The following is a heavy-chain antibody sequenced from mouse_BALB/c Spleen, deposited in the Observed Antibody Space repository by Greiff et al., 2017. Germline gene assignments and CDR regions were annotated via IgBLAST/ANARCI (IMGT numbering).Heavy chain of an antibody. D-gene: IGHD2-12*01. CDR2: IWGDGST. Sequence: VQLVESGPGLVAPSQSLSITCTVSGFSLTGYGVNWVRQPPGKGLEWLGMIWGDGSTDYNSALKSRLSISKDNSKSQVFLKMNSLQTDDTARYYCARAPYYRYWYFDVWGAGTTVTVSS. J-gene: IGHJ1*01. V-gene: IGHV2-6-7*01. CDR3: ARAPYYRYWYFDV. CDR1: GFSLTGYG.